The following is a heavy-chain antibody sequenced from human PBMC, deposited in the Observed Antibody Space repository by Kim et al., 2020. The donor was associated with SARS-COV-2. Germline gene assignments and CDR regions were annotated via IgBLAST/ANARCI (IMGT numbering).Heavy chain of an antibody. CDR2: IKSKADGGTT. CDR1: KFTFDNAW. V-gene: IGHV3-15*01. CDR3: TTVGFS. Sequence: GGSLRLSCAGSKFTFDNAWMSWVRQAPGTGLECLARIKSKADGGTTDYAAPVKGRFTISRDDSKTTLYLQMNSLKTEDTAVYYCTTVGFSWGPGTLVTVSS. J-gene: IGHJ1*01.